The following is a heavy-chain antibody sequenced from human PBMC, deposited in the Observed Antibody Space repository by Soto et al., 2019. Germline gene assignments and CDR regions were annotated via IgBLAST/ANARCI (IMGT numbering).Heavy chain of an antibody. CDR1: GFTFSSYE. J-gene: IGHJ6*02. CDR3: ARDYYDSSGYYYYYYYGMDV. Sequence: GSLRLSCAASGFTFSSYEMNWVRQAPGKGLEWVSYISSSGSTIYYADSVKGRFTISRDNAKNSLYLQMNSLRAEDTAVYYCARDYYDSSGYYYYYYYGMDVWGQGTTVTVSS. D-gene: IGHD3-22*01. V-gene: IGHV3-48*03. CDR2: ISSSGSTI.